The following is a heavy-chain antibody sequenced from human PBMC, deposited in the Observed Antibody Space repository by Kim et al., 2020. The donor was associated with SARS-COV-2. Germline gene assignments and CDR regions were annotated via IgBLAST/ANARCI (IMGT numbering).Heavy chain of an antibody. V-gene: IGHV4-4*07. J-gene: IGHJ4*02. D-gene: IGHD6-19*01. CDR2: ST. CDR3: ASVDSGWYHY. Sequence: STNYNPALKSRFTMSADTTRNQCSLTLSSVTAADTAVYYCASVDSGWYHYWGQGTLVTVSS.